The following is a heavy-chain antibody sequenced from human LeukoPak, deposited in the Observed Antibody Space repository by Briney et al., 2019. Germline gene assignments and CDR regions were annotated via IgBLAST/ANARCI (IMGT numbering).Heavy chain of an antibody. Sequence: APVKVSCKASGYTFTGYDINWVRQATGQGLEWMGWMNPNTGDTGHAQKFQGRVTMTRNTSIDTAYMELSGLRSEDTAVYYCTRGSLSGSSRDYWGQGNLGTVS. CDR3: TRGSLSGSSRDY. CDR2: MNPNTGDT. D-gene: IGHD1-26*01. CDR1: GYTFTGYD. V-gene: IGHV1-8*01. J-gene: IGHJ4*02.